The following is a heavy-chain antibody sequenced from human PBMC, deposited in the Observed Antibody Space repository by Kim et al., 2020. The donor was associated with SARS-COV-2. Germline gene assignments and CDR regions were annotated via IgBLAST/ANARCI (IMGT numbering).Heavy chain of an antibody. V-gene: IGHV4-59*08. J-gene: IGHJ4*02. D-gene: IGHD1-1*01. Sequence: NYNPSLRRRVTISVDPSKNQFSLKLSSVTAADTAVYCCARHTNWNEPIDYWGQGTLVTVSS. CDR3: ARHTNWNEPIDY.